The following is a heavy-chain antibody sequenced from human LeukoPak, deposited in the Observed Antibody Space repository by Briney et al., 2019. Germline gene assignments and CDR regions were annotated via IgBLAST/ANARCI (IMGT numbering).Heavy chain of an antibody. J-gene: IGHJ4*02. V-gene: IGHV3-9*01. CDR3: ARDRFGAYRYFDY. Sequence: GGSLRLSCAASGFTFDDYAMHWVRQAPGKGLEWVSGISWNSGSIGYADSVKGRFTISRDTAKNSLYLQMNSLKAEDTALYYCARDRFGAYRYFDYWGQGTLVTVSS. D-gene: IGHD3-10*01. CDR2: ISWNSGSI. CDR1: GFTFDDYA.